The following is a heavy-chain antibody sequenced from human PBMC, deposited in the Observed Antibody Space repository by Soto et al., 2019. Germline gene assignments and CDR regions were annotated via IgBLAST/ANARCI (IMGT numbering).Heavy chain of an antibody. CDR1: GGPFTTYA. CDR3: ARGRGYSYGLDY. J-gene: IGHJ4*02. Sequence: SVKVSCKASGGPFTTYAISWVRQAPGQGLEWMGGLIPVFATANYAQKFKGRVTITADKSTSTAYMDLTSLRSEDTALYYGARGRGYSYGLDYWGQGTVVTVSS. D-gene: IGHD5-18*01. CDR2: LIPVFATA. V-gene: IGHV1-69*06.